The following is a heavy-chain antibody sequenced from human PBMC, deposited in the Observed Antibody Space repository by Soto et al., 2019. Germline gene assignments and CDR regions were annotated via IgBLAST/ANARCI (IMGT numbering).Heavy chain of an antibody. CDR1: GGTFSSYA. D-gene: IGHD6-13*01. CDR2: IIPIFGTA. CDR3: ARAQGQQLVRDHWFDP. V-gene: IGHV1-69*06. J-gene: IGHJ5*02. Sequence: SVKVSCKASGGTFSSYAISWVRQAPGQGLEWMGGIIPIFGTANYAQKFQGRVTITADKSTSTAYMELSGLRSEDTAVYYCARAQGQQLVRDHWFDPWGQGTLVTVSS.